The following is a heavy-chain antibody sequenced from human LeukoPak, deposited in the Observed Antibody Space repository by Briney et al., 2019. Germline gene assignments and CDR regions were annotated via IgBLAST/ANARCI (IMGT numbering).Heavy chain of an antibody. CDR3: ARDGHYYDSSGYYGTDDI. CDR1: GFTFSSYS. D-gene: IGHD3-22*01. Sequence: GGSLRLSCAASGFTFSSYSMKWVRQAPGKGLEWVSSISSSSSYIYYADSVKGRFTISRDNAKNSLYLQMNSLRAEDTAVYYCARDGHYYDSSGYYGTDDIWGQGTMVTVSS. V-gene: IGHV3-21*01. CDR2: ISSSSSYI. J-gene: IGHJ3*02.